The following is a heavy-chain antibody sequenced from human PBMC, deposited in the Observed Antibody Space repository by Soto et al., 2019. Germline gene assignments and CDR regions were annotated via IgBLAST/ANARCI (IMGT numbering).Heavy chain of an antibody. CDR3: ASLAAGSSGDYYYGMDV. CDR1: RECISSSNR. CDR2: IYHSGST. V-gene: IGHV4-4*02. Sequence: SETLSLTCAVSRECISSSNRWNWERQPPGKGLEWIGEIYHSGSTNYNPSLKSRVTISVDKSKNQFSLKLSSVTAADTAVYYCASLAAGSSGDYYYGMDVWGQGTTVTVSS. J-gene: IGHJ6*02. D-gene: IGHD6-13*01.